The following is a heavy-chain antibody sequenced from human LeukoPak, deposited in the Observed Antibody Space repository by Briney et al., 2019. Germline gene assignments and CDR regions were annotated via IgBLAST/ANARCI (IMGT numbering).Heavy chain of an antibody. CDR1: GGTFSSYA. J-gene: IGHJ3*02. CDR2: IIPIFGTA. Sequence: SVKVSCKASGGTFSSYAISWVRQAPGQGLEWTGGIIPIFGTANYAQKFQGRVTITADKSTSTAYMELSSLRSEDTAVYYCASSVDSSGYLDAFDIWGQGTMVTVSS. V-gene: IGHV1-69*06. D-gene: IGHD3-22*01. CDR3: ASSVDSSGYLDAFDI.